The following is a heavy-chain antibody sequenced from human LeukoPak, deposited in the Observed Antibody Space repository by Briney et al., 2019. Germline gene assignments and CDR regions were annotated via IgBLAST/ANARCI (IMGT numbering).Heavy chain of an antibody. CDR2: ISAYNGNT. J-gene: IGHJ5*02. D-gene: IGHD2-2*01. V-gene: IGHV1-18*01. CDR3: ARDSLPEGYCSSTSCHNWFDP. CDR1: GYTFTIYG. Sequence: ASVKVSFKASGYTFTIYGISWVRQAPGQGLEWMGWISAYNGNTNYAQKLQGRVTMTTDTSTSTAYMELRSLRSDDTAVYYCARDSLPEGYCSSTSCHNWFDPWGQGTLVTVSS.